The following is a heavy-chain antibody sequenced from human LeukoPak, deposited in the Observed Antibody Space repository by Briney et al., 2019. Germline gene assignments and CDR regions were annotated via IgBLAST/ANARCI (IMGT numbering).Heavy chain of an antibody. Sequence: GGSLRLSCAASGFTFSSYGMSWVRQAPGKGLEWVSSMTSGGVSTYYTDSVKGRFTISRDNSKNTLYLQMNSLRAEDTAVYYCAKNIVVVLAALPCPYFDYWGQGTLVTVSS. J-gene: IGHJ4*02. CDR2: MTSGGVST. CDR1: GFTFSSYG. V-gene: IGHV3-23*01. CDR3: AKNIVVVLAALPCPYFDY. D-gene: IGHD2-15*01.